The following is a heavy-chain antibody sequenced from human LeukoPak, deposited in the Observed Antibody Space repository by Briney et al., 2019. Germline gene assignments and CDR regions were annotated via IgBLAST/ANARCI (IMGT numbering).Heavy chain of an antibody. CDR3: ARGWSGMDV. CDR1: GFSFNTNN. J-gene: IGHJ6*02. CDR2: ISTSGTYI. Sequence: GGSLRLSCTASGFSFNTNNMNRVRQAPGKGLEWVSSISTSGTYIYYAGSMKGRFTISRDDAKNSLYLQMNSLRAEDTAVYYCARGWSGMDVRGQGTTVTVSS. V-gene: IGHV3-21*01. D-gene: IGHD2-15*01.